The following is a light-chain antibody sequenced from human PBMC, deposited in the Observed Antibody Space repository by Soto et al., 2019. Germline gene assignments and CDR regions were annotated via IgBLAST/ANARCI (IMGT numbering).Light chain of an antibody. CDR2: TND. V-gene: IGLV1-44*01. CDR1: SSNIGSNP. CDR3: AAWDDSLNLV. Sequence: QSVLTQPPSASGAPGQRVTISCSGSSSNIGSNPVTWYQQLPGTAPQLLIYTNDQRPSGVPDRFSASKSGTSASLTISGLQSEDEGDYYCAAWDDSLNLVFGGGTQLTVL. J-gene: IGLJ7*01.